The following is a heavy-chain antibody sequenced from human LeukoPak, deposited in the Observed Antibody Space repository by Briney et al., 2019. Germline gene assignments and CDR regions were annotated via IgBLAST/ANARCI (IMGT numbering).Heavy chain of an antibody. V-gene: IGHV1-18*01. Sequence: ASVKVSCKASGYTFTSYGISWVRQAPGQGLEWMGWISAYNGNTNYAQKLQGRVTMTTDTSTSTAYMELRSLRSDDTAVYYCARDPHIVATAGGAFDIWGPGTMVTVSS. CDR1: GYTFTSYG. CDR3: ARDPHIVATAGGAFDI. D-gene: IGHD5-12*01. CDR2: ISAYNGNT. J-gene: IGHJ3*02.